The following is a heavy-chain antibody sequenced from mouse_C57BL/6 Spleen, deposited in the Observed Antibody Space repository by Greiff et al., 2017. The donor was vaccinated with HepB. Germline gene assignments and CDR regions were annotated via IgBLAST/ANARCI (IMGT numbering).Heavy chain of an antibody. D-gene: IGHD1-1*01. V-gene: IGHV5-4*01. Sequence: EVMLVESGGGLVKPGGSLKLSCAASGFTFSSYAMSWVRQTPEKRLEWVATISDGGSYTYYPDNVKGRFTISRDNAKNNLYLQMSHLKSEDTAMYYGAREAHYGSSYWYFDVWGTGTTVTVSS. CDR1: GFTFSSYA. CDR3: AREAHYGSSYWYFDV. CDR2: ISDGGSYT. J-gene: IGHJ1*03.